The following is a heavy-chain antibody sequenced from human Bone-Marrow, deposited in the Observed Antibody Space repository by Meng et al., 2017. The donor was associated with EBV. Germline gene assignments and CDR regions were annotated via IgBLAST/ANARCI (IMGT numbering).Heavy chain of an antibody. D-gene: IGHD3-10*01. CDR3: ARGREPGYDSPTGRWFDP. J-gene: IGHJ5*02. CDR2: IKHSGST. V-gene: IGHV4-34*01. CDR1: XGSFSGYY. Sequence: QVQLQQWGAGLLKLSXXXXLTXXVXXGSFSGYYWSWIRQPPGKGLEWIGEIKHSGSTNYNPPLKSRVTISVVTSKNQFSLKLNSVTAADTAVYYCARGREPGYDSPTGRWFDPWGQGILVTVYS.